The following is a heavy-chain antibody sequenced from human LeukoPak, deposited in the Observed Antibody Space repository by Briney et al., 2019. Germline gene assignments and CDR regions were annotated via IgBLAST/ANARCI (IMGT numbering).Heavy chain of an antibody. CDR2: TYYRSKWYT. CDR3: ARLGSGSNY. D-gene: IGHD3-10*01. CDR1: GDSVSSNSAA. V-gene: IGHV6-1*01. J-gene: IGHJ4*02. Sequence: SQTLSLTCAISGDSVSSNSAAWIWIRQSPSRGLEWLGRTYYRSKWYTEYAVSVKSRIAINPDTSKNQFSLQLSSVNPEDTAVYYCARLGSGSNYWGQGTLVTVSS.